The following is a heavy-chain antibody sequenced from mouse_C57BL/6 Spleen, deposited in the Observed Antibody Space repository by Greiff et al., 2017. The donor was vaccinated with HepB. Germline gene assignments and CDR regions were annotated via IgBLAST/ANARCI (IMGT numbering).Heavy chain of an antibody. J-gene: IGHJ4*01. CDR2: IDTENGDT. Sequence: EVQLQQSGAELVRPGASVKLSCTASGFNIKDDYMHWVKQRPEQGLEWIGWIDTENGDTEYASKFQGKATITADTSSNTAYLQLSSLTSEDTAVYYCTKLLLYAMDYWGQGTSVTVSS. CDR3: TKLLLYAMDY. CDR1: GFNIKDDY. V-gene: IGHV14-4*01. D-gene: IGHD2-12*01.